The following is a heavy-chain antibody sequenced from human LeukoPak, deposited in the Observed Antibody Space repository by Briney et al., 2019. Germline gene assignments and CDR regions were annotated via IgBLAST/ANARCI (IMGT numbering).Heavy chain of an antibody. CDR2: ISAYNGNT. J-gene: IGHJ3*02. Sequence: ASVKVSCKASGYTFTSYGISWVRQAPGQGLEWMGWISAYNGNTNYAQKLQGRVTMTTDTSTSTAYMELRSLRSDDTAVYCCARFPDSGSSFGWDIWGQGTMVTVSS. V-gene: IGHV1-18*01. CDR1: GYTFTSYG. D-gene: IGHD1-26*01. CDR3: ARFPDSGSSFGWDI.